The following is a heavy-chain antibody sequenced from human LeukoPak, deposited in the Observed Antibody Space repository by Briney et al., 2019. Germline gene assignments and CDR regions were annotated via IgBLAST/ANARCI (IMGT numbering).Heavy chain of an antibody. J-gene: IGHJ4*02. CDR3: AREKSAAYYDYVWGSYQGGYYFDY. Sequence: SVKVSCKASGGTFSSYAISWVRQAPGQGLEWMGRIIPILGIANYAQKFQGRVTITADRSTSTAYMELSSLRSEDTAVYYCAREKSAAYYDYVWGSYQGGYYFDYWGQGTLVTVSS. D-gene: IGHD3-16*02. CDR1: GGTFSSYA. V-gene: IGHV1-69*04. CDR2: IIPILGIA.